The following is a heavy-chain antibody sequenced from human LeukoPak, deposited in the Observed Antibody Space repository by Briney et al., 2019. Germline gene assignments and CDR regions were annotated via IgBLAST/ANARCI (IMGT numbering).Heavy chain of an antibody. CDR3: ARVDGSPDY. D-gene: IGHD2-15*01. V-gene: IGHV1-8*03. Sequence: ASVKVSCKASGGTFSSYAINWVRQATGQGLEWMGWINLNSGNTGYAQEFQGRVTITRDTSIRTAYMEVSSLRSEDTAVYYCARVDGSPDYWGQGTLLTVSS. J-gene: IGHJ4*02. CDR1: GGTFSSYA. CDR2: INLNSGNT.